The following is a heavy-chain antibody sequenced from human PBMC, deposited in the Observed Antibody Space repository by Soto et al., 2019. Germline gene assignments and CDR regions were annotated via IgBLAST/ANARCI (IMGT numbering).Heavy chain of an antibody. D-gene: IGHD2-15*01. J-gene: IGHJ4*02. CDR1: GFGFSSYA. CDR2: IRGSGGTT. CDR3: TKDYTYYFATCKRFDY. Sequence: EVLLLESGGGLVQPGGSLRLSCATSGFGFSSYAMSWVRQVAGKGLEWVSTIRGSGGTTHYTDSVKGRFTISRDNFKNTLFLQMDSLRAEDTAIYYCTKDYTYYFATCKRFDYWGQGILVTVSS. V-gene: IGHV3-23*01.